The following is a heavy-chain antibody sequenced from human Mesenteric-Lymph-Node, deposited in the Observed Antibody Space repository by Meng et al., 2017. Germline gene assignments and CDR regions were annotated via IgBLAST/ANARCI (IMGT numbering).Heavy chain of an antibody. D-gene: IGHD3-10*01. J-gene: IGHJ6*02. Sequence: ASVKVSCKASGYTFTSYDINWVRQATGQGLEWMGWMNPNSGNTGYAQKFQGRVTITRNTSISTAYMELSSLRSEDTAVYYCARDLYYYGSAAYYYYGMDVWGQGTTVTSP. CDR2: MNPNSGNT. CDR3: ARDLYYYGSAAYYYYGMDV. CDR1: GYTFTSYD. V-gene: IGHV1-8*01.